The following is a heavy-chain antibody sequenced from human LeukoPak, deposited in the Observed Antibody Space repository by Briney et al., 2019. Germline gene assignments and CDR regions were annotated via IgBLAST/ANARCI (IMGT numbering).Heavy chain of an antibody. CDR1: GFTFSSNW. D-gene: IGHD4-17*01. V-gene: IGHV3-74*01. Sequence: GGSLRLSCATSGFTFSSNWTHSVRQTPGKGLVWVSRINSDGSSTSYADSVKGRFTISRDNAKDTLYLQMNSLRAEDTAVYYCARSPLTVTTRLHFDYWGQGTLVTVSS. CDR3: ARSPLTVTTRLHFDY. J-gene: IGHJ4*02. CDR2: INSDGSST.